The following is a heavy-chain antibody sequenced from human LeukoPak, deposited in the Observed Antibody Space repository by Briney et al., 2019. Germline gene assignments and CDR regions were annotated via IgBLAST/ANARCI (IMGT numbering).Heavy chain of an antibody. Sequence: SGGSLRLSCAASGFTFSNFGFIWVRQAPGKGLEWVASMTTFDASIYYADSVRGRFTISRDTAKNSLFLHMNSLTAEDTALYYFARDPSSDSFQYFDFWGQGALVTVSS. D-gene: IGHD6-19*01. CDR3: ARDPSSDSFQYFDF. CDR2: MTTFDASI. J-gene: IGHJ4*02. CDR1: GFTFSNFG. V-gene: IGHV3-21*01.